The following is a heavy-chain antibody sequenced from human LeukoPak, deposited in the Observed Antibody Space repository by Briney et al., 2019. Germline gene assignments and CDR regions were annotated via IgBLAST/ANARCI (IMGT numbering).Heavy chain of an antibody. Sequence: GASVKVSCKASGYTFTGYYMHWVRQAPGQGLEWMGWINPNSGGTNYAQKFQGRVTMTRDTSISTAYMELSRLRSDDTAVYYCARVVVAATGGNWFDPWGQGTLVTVSS. D-gene: IGHD2-15*01. CDR3: ARVVVAATGGNWFDP. V-gene: IGHV1-2*02. CDR1: GYTFTGYY. J-gene: IGHJ5*02. CDR2: INPNSGGT.